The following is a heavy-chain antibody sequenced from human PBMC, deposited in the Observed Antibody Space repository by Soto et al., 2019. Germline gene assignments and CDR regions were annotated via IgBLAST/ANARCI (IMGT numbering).Heavy chain of an antibody. Sequence: ASVKVSCKASGYTFTSYGISWVRQAPGQGLEWMGWISAYNGNTNYAQKLQGRVTMTTDTSTSKAYMELRSLRSDDTAVYYCARLYKPLIWFGSVNWFDPWGQGTLVTVSS. CDR1: GYTFTSYG. V-gene: IGHV1-18*01. CDR3: ARLYKPLIWFGSVNWFDP. CDR2: ISAYNGNT. D-gene: IGHD3-10*01. J-gene: IGHJ5*02.